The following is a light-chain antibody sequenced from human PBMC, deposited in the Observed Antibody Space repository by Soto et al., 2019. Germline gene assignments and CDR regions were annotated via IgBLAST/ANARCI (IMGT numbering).Light chain of an antibody. Sequence: EIVMTQSPVTLSVSTGERATLSCRASQSVSSNLAWYQQKPGQAPRLLIYGASNRATGIPDRFSGSGSGTDFTLTISRLEPEDLAVYYGQQYGSSGTFGQGTKV. CDR2: GAS. J-gene: IGKJ1*01. V-gene: IGKV3-20*01. CDR3: QQYGSSGT. CDR1: QSVSSN.